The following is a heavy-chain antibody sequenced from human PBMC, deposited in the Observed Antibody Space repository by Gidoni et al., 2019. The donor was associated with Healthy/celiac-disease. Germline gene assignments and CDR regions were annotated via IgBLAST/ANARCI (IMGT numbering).Heavy chain of an antibody. D-gene: IGHD3-22*01. V-gene: IGHV4-59*01. CDR3: ARGPSSGYFGY. Sequence: QVQLQESGPGLEKPSEPLALTCTVAGSSISSSYWSWIGQSPGKGLEWIGYIYYSGSTNYNPSLKSRVTISVHTSKNQVSLRLSSVTAADTAVYYCARGPSSGYFGYWGQGTLVTVSS. J-gene: IGHJ4*02. CDR2: IYYSGST. CDR1: GSSISSSY.